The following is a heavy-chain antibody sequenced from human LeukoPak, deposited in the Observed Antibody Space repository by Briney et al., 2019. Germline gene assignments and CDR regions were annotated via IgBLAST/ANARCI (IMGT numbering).Heavy chain of an antibody. CDR3: ARDPFIVVVPAANPRGDY. J-gene: IGHJ4*02. CDR1: GFTFDDYA. D-gene: IGHD2-2*01. V-gene: IGHV3-9*01. CDR2: ISWNSGSI. Sequence: GGSLRLSCAASGFTFDDYAMHWVRQAPGKGLEWVSGISWNSGSIGYADSVKGRFTISRDNAKNSLYLQMNSLRAEDTAVYYCARDPFIVVVPAANPRGDYWGQGTLVTVSS.